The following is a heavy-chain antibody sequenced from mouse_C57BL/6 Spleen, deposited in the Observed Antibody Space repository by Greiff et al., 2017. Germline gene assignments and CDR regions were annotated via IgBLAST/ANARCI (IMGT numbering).Heavy chain of an antibody. D-gene: IGHD2-10*02. V-gene: IGHV5-16*01. CDR1: GFTFSDYY. CDR3: ARVGYGNYQGYYAMDY. CDR2: INYDGSST. Sequence: EVMLVESEGGLVQPGSSMKLSCTASGFTFSDYYMAWVRQVPEKGLEWVANINYDGSSTYYLDSLKSRLIISRDNAKNILYLQMSSLKSEDTATYYCARVGYGNYQGYYAMDYWGQGTSVTVSS. J-gene: IGHJ4*01.